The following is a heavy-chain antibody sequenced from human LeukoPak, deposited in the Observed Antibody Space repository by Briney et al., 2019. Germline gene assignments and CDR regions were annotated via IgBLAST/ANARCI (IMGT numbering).Heavy chain of an antibody. J-gene: IGHJ4*02. CDR1: GGSISSYY. CDR3: AGGRDDGYGYSFGY. Sequence: PSETLSLTCTVSGGSISSYYWSWIRQPPGKGLEWIGYYSGSTNYNPSLKSRVTISVDTSKNQFSLKLTSVTAADTAFYYCAGGRDDGYGYSFGYWGQGTLVTVSS. CDR2: YSGST. D-gene: IGHD5-24*01. V-gene: IGHV4-59*01.